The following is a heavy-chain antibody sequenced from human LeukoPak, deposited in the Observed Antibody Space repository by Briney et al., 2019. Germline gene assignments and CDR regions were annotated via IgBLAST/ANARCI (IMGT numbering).Heavy chain of an antibody. CDR3: AGARYFDGSRYFDY. CDR2: IYYSGST. CDR1: GGSISSYY. V-gene: IGHV4-59*08. Sequence: SETLSLTCTVSGGSISSYYWSWIRQPPGKGLEWIGYIYYSGSTNYNPSLKSRVTISVDTSKNQFSLKLSSVTAADTAVYYCAGARYFDGSRYFDYWGQGTLVTVSS. J-gene: IGHJ4*02. D-gene: IGHD3-9*01.